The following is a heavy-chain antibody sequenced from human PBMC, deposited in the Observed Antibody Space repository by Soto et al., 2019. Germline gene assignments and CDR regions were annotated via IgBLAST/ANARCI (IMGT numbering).Heavy chain of an antibody. Sequence: QITLKESGPTLVKPTQTLTLTCTFSGFSLSTSGVGVGWIRQPPGKALEWLALIYWNGDKRYSPSLKSRLTITKDTSKNQVVLTMTNMDPVDTATYYCAHSVMYYYGSGYYFDYWGQGTLVTVSS. CDR3: AHSVMYYYGSGYYFDY. V-gene: IGHV2-5*01. CDR2: IYWNGDK. D-gene: IGHD3-10*01. J-gene: IGHJ4*02. CDR1: GFSLSTSGVG.